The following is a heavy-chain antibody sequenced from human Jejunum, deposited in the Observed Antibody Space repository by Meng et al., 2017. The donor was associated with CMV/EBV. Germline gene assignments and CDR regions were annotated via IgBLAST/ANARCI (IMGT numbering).Heavy chain of an antibody. D-gene: IGHD2-15*01. J-gene: IGHJ4*02. CDR3: ARDPGGYCSGTIDGGKYSYDY. CDR1: GGSIINYD. V-gene: IGHV4-4*07. Sequence: ARLQEAGPLRVKPSAAPSLPSSASGGSIINYDLSWFRQPGGLGREWLGRIHSSGETTYRPSHQSRITMAVNTVKKQVSLSLKSVTAADTAMFYCARDPGGYCSGTIDGGKYSYDYWGQGTLVTVSS. CDR2: IHSSGET.